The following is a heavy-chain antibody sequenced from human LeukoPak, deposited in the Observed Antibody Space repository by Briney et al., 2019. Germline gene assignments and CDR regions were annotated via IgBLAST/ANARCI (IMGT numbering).Heavy chain of an antibody. Sequence: PSETLSLTCTVSGGSIRSSSRVWGWIRQPPGKGLEWIGTIYYTGSMYYNPSLKSRVTMPVDTSKNQFSLKLSSVTAADTAVYYCARLNTMIRGVMTFELWRQGTLVTVSS. V-gene: IGHV4-39*01. J-gene: IGHJ4*02. CDR3: ARLNTMIRGVMTFEL. CDR1: GGSIRSSSRV. CDR2: IYYTGSM. D-gene: IGHD3-10*01.